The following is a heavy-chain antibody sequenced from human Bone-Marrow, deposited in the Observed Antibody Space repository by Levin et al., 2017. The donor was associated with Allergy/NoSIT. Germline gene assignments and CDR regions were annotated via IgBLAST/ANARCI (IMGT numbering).Heavy chain of an antibody. Sequence: GGSLRLSCAASGFTFSNYGMHWVRQAPGKGLEWVAVIWNDGSNKYYADSVKGRFTISRDNSKNTLYLQTNSLRAEDTAVYYCARVRGDGDYSFDYWGQGTLVTVSS. CDR2: IWNDGSNK. V-gene: IGHV3-33*01. CDR1: GFTFSNYG. D-gene: IGHD4-17*01. CDR3: ARVRGDGDYSFDY. J-gene: IGHJ4*02.